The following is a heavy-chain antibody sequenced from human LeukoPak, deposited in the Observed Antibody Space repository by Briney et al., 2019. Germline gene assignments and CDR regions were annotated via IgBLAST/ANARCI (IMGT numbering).Heavy chain of an antibody. J-gene: IGHJ4*02. CDR2: ITGSGDRT. CDR3: ARESSYGYPTDY. V-gene: IGHV3-23*01. D-gene: IGHD5-18*01. CDR1: GFTFSRYW. Sequence: GGSLRLSCAASGFTFSRYWMSWVRQAPGKGLEWVSGITGSGDRTYYADSVKGRFTIYRDNAKNSLYLQMNSLRAEDTAVYYCARESSYGYPTDYWGQGTLVTVSS.